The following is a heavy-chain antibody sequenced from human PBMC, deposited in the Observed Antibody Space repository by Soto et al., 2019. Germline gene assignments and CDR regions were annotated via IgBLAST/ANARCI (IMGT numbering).Heavy chain of an antibody. J-gene: IGHJ5*02. CDR2: IYYSGST. V-gene: IGHV4-39*01. CDR3: ARHAGGAGNWFDP. D-gene: IGHD1-26*01. CDR1: GGSISSSSYY. Sequence: QLQLQESGPGLVKPSETLSLTCTVSGGSISSSSYYWGWIRQPPGKGLEWIGSIYYSGSTYYNPSLKSRVTISVDTSKNQFSLKLSSVTAADTAVYYCARHAGGAGNWFDPWGQGTLVTVSS.